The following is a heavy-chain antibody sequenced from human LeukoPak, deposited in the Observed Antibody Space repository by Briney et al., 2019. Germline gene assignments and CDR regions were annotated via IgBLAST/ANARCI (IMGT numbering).Heavy chain of an antibody. CDR2: IYYSGST. CDR1: GGSISSSSYY. J-gene: IGHJ6*02. CDR3: ARDLVTGLRSGYYYYYGMDV. D-gene: IGHD1-20*01. Sequence: PSETLSLTCTVSGGSISSSSYYWGWIRQPPGKGLEWTGSIYYSGSTYYNPSLKSRVTISVDTSKNQFSLKLSSVTAADTAVYYCARDLVTGLRSGYYYYYGMDVWGQGTTVTVPS. V-gene: IGHV4-39*02.